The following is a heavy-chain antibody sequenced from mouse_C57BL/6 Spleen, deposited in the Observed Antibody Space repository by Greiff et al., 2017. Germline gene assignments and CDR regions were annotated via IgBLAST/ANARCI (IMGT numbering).Heavy chain of an antibody. J-gene: IGHJ4*01. V-gene: IGHV1-64*01. CDR1: GYTFTSYW. Sequence: QVQLKQPGAELVKPGASVKLSCKASGYTFTSYWMHWVKQRPGQGLEWIGMIHPNSGSTNYNEKFKSKATLTVDKSSSTAYMQLSSLTSEDSAVYYCARSRGNYVDAMDYWGQGTSVTVSS. CDR3: ARSRGNYVDAMDY. D-gene: IGHD2-1*01. CDR2: IHPNSGST.